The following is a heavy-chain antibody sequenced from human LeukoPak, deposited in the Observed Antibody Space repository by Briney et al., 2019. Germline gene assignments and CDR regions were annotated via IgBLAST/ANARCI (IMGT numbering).Heavy chain of an antibody. CDR3: ARARRFMITFGGVIVPYYFDY. V-gene: IGHV4-38-2*02. CDR1: GYSISSGYY. D-gene: IGHD3-16*02. Sequence: SETLSLTCTVSGYSISSGYYWGWIRQPPGKGLEWIGSIYHSGSTYYNPSLKSRVTISVDTSKNQFSLKLSSVTAADTAVYYCARARRFMITFGGVIVPYYFDYWGQGTLVTVSS. J-gene: IGHJ4*02. CDR2: IYHSGST.